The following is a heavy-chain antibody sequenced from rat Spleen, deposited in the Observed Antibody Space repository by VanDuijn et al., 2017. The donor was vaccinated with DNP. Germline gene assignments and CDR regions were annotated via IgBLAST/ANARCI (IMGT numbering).Heavy chain of an antibody. CDR2: ISYSGST. CDR1: GYSITSNY. J-gene: IGHJ2*01. V-gene: IGHV3-1*01. Sequence: EVQLQESGSGLVKPSQSLSLTCSVTGYSITSNYWGWIRKFPGNKMEYIGHISYSGSTNYNPSLKSRISITRDTSKNQFFLQLNSVTTEDTATYYCATGGAGIWFAYWGQGVMVTVSS. D-gene: IGHD4-6*01. CDR3: ATGGAGIWFAY.